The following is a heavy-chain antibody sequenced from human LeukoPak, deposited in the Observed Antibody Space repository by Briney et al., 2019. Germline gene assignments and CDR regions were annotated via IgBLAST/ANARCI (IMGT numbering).Heavy chain of an antibody. Sequence: GGSLRLSCEASGFTFSSYWMHWVRQAPGKGLEWVSAISGSGGSTYYADSVKGRFTISRDNSKNTLYLQMNSLRAEDTAVYYCAKGGDRPLSEGSTYYYGSGSYHYGMDVWGQGTTVTVSS. J-gene: IGHJ6*02. CDR2: ISGSGGST. D-gene: IGHD3-10*01. CDR3: AKGGDRPLSEGSTYYYGSGSYHYGMDV. V-gene: IGHV3-23*01. CDR1: GFTFSSYW.